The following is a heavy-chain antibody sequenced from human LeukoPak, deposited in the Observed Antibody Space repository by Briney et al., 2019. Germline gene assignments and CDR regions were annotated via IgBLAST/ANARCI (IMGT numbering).Heavy chain of an antibody. CDR3: ARESPRSSGWNGDFDK. V-gene: IGHV3-11*01. CDR2: ITPSGDST. Sequence: TGGSLRLSCAASGFTFSDWYISWIRQAPGKGLEWVSYITPSGDSTYYGDSVKGRFTISRDNAKNSVSLHMNSLRAEDTAVYYCARESPRSSGWNGDFDKWGQGTLVIVSS. CDR1: GFTFSDWY. J-gene: IGHJ4*02. D-gene: IGHD6-19*01.